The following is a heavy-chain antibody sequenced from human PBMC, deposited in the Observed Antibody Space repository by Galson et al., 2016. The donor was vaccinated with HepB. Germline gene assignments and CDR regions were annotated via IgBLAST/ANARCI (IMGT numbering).Heavy chain of an antibody. V-gene: IGHV3-21*01. CDR3: ARERNYYDSSGYYYDYFDY. Sequence: SLRLSCAVSGFTFSSYSMNWVRQAPGKGLEWVSSIASNSRYINYADSVKGRFTMSRDNAKNSLYLQMNSLRAEDTAAYYCARERNYYDSSGYYYDYFDYWGQGTLVTVSS. J-gene: IGHJ4*01. D-gene: IGHD3-22*01. CDR1: GFTFSSYS. CDR2: IASNSRYI.